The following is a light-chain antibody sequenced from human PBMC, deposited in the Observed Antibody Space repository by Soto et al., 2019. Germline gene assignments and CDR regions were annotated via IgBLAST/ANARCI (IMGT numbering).Light chain of an antibody. V-gene: IGKV3-20*01. Sequence: EIVLTQSPGTLAFAPGERSTLSCRASQTFSNSFLSWFQQIPGQAPRLLIYGASMRATGIPDRFSGSGSGTDFTLTISRLETEDFAVYYCQQCGSSSTFGQGTRLEI. CDR3: QQCGSSST. CDR1: QTFSNSF. CDR2: GAS. J-gene: IGKJ5*01.